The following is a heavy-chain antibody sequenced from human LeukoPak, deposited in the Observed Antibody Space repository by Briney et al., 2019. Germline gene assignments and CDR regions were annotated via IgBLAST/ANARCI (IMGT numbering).Heavy chain of an antibody. J-gene: IGHJ6*03. D-gene: IGHD2-15*01. V-gene: IGHV4-39*01. CDR1: GGSISSSSYY. CDR3: ASVLLGSDCSGGSRSSRNYYYYYYMDV. CDR2: IYYSGST. Sequence: SETLSLTCTVSGGSISSSSYYWGWIRQPPGKGLAWIGSIYYSGSTYYNPSLKSRVTISVDTSKNQFSLTLSSVTAADTAVYYCASVLLGSDCSGGSRSSRNYYYYYYMDVWGKGTTVTVSS.